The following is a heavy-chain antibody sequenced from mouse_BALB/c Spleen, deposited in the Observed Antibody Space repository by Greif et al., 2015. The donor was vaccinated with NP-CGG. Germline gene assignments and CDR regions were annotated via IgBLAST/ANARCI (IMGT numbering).Heavy chain of an antibody. D-gene: IGHD2-2*01. Sequence: VQLQQSGGGLVQPGGSLNLSCAASGFDFSRYWMSWARQAPGKGQEWIGGINPGSSTINYTPSLKDKFIISRDNAKNTLYLQMSKVRSEDTALYYCARLGYYGYFDVWGAGTTVTVSS. CDR2: INPGSSTI. J-gene: IGHJ1*01. CDR1: GFDFSRYW. V-gene: IGHV4-2*02. CDR3: ARLGYYGYFDV.